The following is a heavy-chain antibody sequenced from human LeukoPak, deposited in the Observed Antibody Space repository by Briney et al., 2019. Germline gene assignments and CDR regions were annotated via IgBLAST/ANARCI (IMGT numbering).Heavy chain of an antibody. Sequence: SETLSLTCTVSGGSISSGSCYWSWIRQPAGKGLEWIGRIYTSGSTNYNPSLKSRVTISVDTSKSQFSLKLSSVTAADTAVYYCARGIGRAVAAHFDYWGQGTPVTVSS. V-gene: IGHV4-61*02. CDR3: ARGIGRAVAAHFDY. CDR2: IYTSGST. J-gene: IGHJ4*02. CDR1: GGSISSGSCY. D-gene: IGHD6-19*01.